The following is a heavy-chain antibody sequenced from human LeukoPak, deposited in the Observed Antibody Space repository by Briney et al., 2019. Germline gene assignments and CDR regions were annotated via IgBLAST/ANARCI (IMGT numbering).Heavy chain of an antibody. CDR3: ARDGDCSGGSCYYYYMDV. D-gene: IGHD2-15*01. CDR2: ISAYNGNT. CDR1: GYTFTSYG. V-gene: IGHV1-18*01. Sequence: GASVKVSCKASGYTFTSYGISWVRQAPGQGLEWMGWISAYNGNTNYAQKLQGRATMTTDTSTSTAYMELRSLRSDDTAVYYCARDGDCSGGSCYYYYMDVWGKGTTVTVSS. J-gene: IGHJ6*03.